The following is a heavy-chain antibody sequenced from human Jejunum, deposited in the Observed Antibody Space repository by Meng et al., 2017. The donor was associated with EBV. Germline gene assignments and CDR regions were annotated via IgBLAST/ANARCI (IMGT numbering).Heavy chain of an antibody. Sequence: QVELHEAGPGRVKPLGTLSLTCAVSGGSISSSNWWSWVRQPPGKGPEWIGEIFHIGTTNYNPTLKSRVTMSVDKSKNHFSLKLTSVTAADTAVYYCARDGGPSGSYAYWFDPWGQGTLVTVSS. CDR3: ARDGGPSGSYAYWFDP. D-gene: IGHD1-26*01. CDR2: IFHIGTT. J-gene: IGHJ5*02. V-gene: IGHV4-4*02. CDR1: GGSISSSNW.